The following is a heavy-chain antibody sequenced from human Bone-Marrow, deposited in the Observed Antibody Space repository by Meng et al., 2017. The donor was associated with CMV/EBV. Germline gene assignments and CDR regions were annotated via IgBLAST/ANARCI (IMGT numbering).Heavy chain of an antibody. CDR1: GYTFSSYY. V-gene: IGHV1-46*01. CDR3: ARGGSTGSGTYYDNWFDP. D-gene: IGHD3-10*01. Sequence: ASVKVSCKASGYTFSSYYIHWVRQAPGQGLEWMGIINPSGAGTLYAQKFQGRVTMTRDTSTSTVYMELSSLRSEDTAVYYCARGGSTGSGTYYDNWFDPWGQGTLVTVSS. CDR2: INPSGAGT. J-gene: IGHJ5*02.